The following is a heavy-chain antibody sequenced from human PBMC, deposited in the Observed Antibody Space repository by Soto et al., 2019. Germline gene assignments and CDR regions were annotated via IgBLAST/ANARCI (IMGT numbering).Heavy chain of an antibody. V-gene: IGHV4-59*01. D-gene: IGHD3-22*01. CDR2: IYYSGST. J-gene: IGHJ4*02. Sequence: PSETLSLTCTVSGDSISTFYWGWMRQSPGKELEWIGYIYYSGSTNYNPSLKSRVTISVDTSQNRFSLNLRSVTAADTAVYYCARDRAYYDSSGLYFDYWGQGTLVTVSS. CDR1: GDSISTFY. CDR3: ARDRAYYDSSGLYFDY.